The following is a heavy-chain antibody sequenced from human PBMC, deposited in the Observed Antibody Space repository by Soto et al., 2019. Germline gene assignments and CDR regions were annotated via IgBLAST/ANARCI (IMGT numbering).Heavy chain of an antibody. CDR2: INPNSGGT. CDR1: GYTFTGYY. D-gene: IGHD3-16*02. V-gene: IGHV1-2*04. CDR3: ARDRRDYDYVWGSYRQEDYYGMYV. J-gene: IGHJ6*02. Sequence: ASVKVSCKASGYTFTGYYMHWVRQAPGQGLEWMGWINPNSGGTNYAQKFQGWVTMTRDTSISTAYMELSRLRSDDTAVYYCARDRRDYDYVWGSYRQEDYYGMYVWGQGTTVTVSS.